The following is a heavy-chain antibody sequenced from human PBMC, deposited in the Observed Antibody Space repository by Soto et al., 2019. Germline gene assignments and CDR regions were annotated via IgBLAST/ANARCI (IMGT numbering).Heavy chain of an antibody. CDR1: GFSLTSGEVG. CDR3: APGTYGATWSAFDA. V-gene: IGHV2-5*02. D-gene: IGHD2-21*01. Sequence: HITLIESGPTLVKPTQTLTLTCNFSGFSLTSGEVGVAWIRQPPGKALEWLALIYWDDAKRYTPSLKTRLTITKDTSKNQVVLTMTNVDPVDTATYFCAPGTYGATWSAFDAWGQGALVTVSS. CDR2: IYWDDAK. J-gene: IGHJ4*02.